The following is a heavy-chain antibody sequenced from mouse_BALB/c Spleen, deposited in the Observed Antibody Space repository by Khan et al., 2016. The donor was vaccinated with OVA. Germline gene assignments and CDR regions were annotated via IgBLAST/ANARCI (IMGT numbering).Heavy chain of an antibody. CDR3: ATHLTGSFAY. CDR2: ISSDGDYT. V-gene: IGHV5-6*01. D-gene: IGHD4-1*01. J-gene: IGHJ3*01. Sequence: EGERVENGGDLVKSGGSLKLSCAASGFTFSPYSMSWVRQTPDKRLEWVATISSDGDYTYYPDSVKGRFNISRDNAKNTLYLQMSSLKSEDTAIYYCATHLTGSFAYWGQGTLVTVSA. CDR1: GFTFSPYS.